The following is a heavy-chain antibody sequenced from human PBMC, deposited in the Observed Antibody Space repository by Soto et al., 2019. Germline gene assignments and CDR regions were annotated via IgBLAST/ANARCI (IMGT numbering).Heavy chain of an antibody. V-gene: IGHV1-69*02. Sequence: SVKVSCKASGGTFSSYTISWVRQAPGQGLEWMGRIIPILGIANYAQKLQGRVTMTTDTSTSTAYMELRSLRSDDTAVYYCARVTGVLRFLEWLLTDFDYWGQGTLVTVSS. J-gene: IGHJ4*02. CDR2: IIPILGIA. D-gene: IGHD3-3*01. CDR3: ARVTGVLRFLEWLLTDFDY. CDR1: GGTFSSYT.